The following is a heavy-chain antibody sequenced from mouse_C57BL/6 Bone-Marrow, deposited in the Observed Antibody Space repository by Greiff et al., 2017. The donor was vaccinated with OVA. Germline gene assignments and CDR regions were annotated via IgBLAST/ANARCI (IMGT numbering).Heavy chain of an antibody. D-gene: IGHD1-1*01. V-gene: IGHV3-6*01. Sequence: ESGPGLVKPSQSLSLPCSVTGYSITSGYYWNCFRQFPGNKLEWMGYISYDGSNIYNPSLKNRISITRDTSKNQFFLKLNSVTTEDTATYYCARDLPFYYGSRDYGMDYWGQRASVTVSS. J-gene: IGHJ4*01. CDR1: GYSITSGYY. CDR2: ISYDGSN. CDR3: ARDLPFYYGSRDYGMDY.